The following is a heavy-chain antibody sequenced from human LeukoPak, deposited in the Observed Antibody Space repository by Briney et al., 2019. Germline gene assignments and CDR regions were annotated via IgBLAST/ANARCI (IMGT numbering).Heavy chain of an antibody. CDR1: GFTFSTYA. CDR2: LSGSGDST. V-gene: IGHV3-23*01. J-gene: IGHJ4*02. Sequence: GGSLRLSCAASGFTFSTYAMSWVRQAPGKGLEWVSTLSGSGDSTFYADSVRGRFTISRDNSKNTLYLQMNSLRAEDTAVYYCAKGRGASSTSCYNYWGQGTLVTVSS. CDR3: AKGRGASSTSCYNY. D-gene: IGHD2-2*02.